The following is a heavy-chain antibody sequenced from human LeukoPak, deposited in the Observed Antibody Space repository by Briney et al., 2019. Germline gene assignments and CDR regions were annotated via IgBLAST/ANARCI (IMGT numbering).Heavy chain of an antibody. CDR2: IYYTGSS. CDR3: VRRVVVVTANDKSDAFDV. CDR1: GGSISTYY. J-gene: IGHJ3*01. Sequence: SETLSLTCTVSGGSISTYYWNWIRQPPGQGLEWIGYIYYTGSSNYNPSLKSRVTISLDTSKNQFSLHLSSVTAADTAVYYCVRRVVVVTANDKSDAFDVWGQGTVVTVSS. V-gene: IGHV4-59*01. D-gene: IGHD2-21*02.